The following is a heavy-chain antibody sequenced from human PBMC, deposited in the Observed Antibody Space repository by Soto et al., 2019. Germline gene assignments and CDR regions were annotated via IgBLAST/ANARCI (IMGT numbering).Heavy chain of an antibody. CDR2: INAGNGNT. Sequence: QVQLVQSGAEVKKPGASVKVSCKASAYTFTNYLMHWVRQAPGQRLEWMGWINAGNGNTRYSQKFQGRVTITRDTSASTAYMELSRLRSEDTAVYYCARGEEPYYDILTGYGDYWGQGTLVTVSS. J-gene: IGHJ4*02. CDR1: AYTFTNYL. D-gene: IGHD3-9*01. CDR3: ARGEEPYYDILTGYGDY. V-gene: IGHV1-3*01.